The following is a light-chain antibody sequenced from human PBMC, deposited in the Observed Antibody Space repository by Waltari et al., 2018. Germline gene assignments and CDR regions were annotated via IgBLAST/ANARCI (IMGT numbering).Light chain of an antibody. V-gene: IGKV3-15*01. Sequence: EIVMTQSPATLSVSPGEGATLSCRASQNVASNLAWYQQKSGQAPRPLIYGASTRATGTPARFSGSGAGTEFALTISSLQSEDSAVYYCQHYNNLPLTFGGGTKVEI. CDR1: QNVASN. CDR2: GAS. CDR3: QHYNNLPLT. J-gene: IGKJ4*01.